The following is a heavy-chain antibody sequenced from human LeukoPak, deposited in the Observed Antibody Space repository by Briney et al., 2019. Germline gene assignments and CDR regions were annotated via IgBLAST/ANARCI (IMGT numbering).Heavy chain of an antibody. D-gene: IGHD5-12*01. CDR3: ARDYSGWSLDP. V-gene: IGHV3-21*06. CDR2: VTPSGDPT. CDR1: GFTFTTYG. Sequence: PGGTLRLSCAASGFTFTTYGMNWVRQAPGKGLEWVSGVTPSGDPTYYADSVKGRFTISRDNAKNSLYLQMNSLRAEDTAVYYCARDYSGWSLDPWGQGTLVTVSS. J-gene: IGHJ5*02.